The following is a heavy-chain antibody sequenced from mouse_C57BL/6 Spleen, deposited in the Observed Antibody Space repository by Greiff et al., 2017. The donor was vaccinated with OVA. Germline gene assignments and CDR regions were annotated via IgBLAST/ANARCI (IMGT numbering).Heavy chain of an antibody. J-gene: IGHJ1*03. Sequence: KLQQPGTELVKPGASVTLSCKASGYPFPRYWMHWVTQRPGQGLEWIGTITPSNGGTNYNEKFKSKATLTVDKSSSTAYMQLSSLTSEDSAVYYCARSGLLRYWYVDVWGTGTTVTVSS. CDR3: ARSGLLRYWYVDV. CDR1: GYPFPRYW. CDR2: ITPSNGGT. D-gene: IGHD1-1*01. V-gene: IGHV1-53*01.